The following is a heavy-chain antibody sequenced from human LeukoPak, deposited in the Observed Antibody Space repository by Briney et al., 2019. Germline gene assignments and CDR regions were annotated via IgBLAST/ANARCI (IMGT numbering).Heavy chain of an antibody. D-gene: IGHD5-18*01. Sequence: LGESLKISCKASGYRFTSYWIGWVRQMPGKGLEWMGIIDPSDSETRYTPSFRGHVTISVDKSLTTAYLQWNSLKASDTAMYYCARQTAMGRSGDYWGQGTLVTVSS. J-gene: IGHJ4*02. CDR1: GYRFTSYW. CDR2: IDPSDSET. V-gene: IGHV5-51*01. CDR3: ARQTAMGRSGDY.